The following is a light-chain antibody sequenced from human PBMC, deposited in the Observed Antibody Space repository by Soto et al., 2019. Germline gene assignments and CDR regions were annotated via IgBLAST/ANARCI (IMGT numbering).Light chain of an antibody. V-gene: IGLV2-14*01. J-gene: IGLJ2*01. CDR2: DVS. Sequence: QSVLTQPASVSGSPGQSITISCTGTSSDVGGYNYVSWYQQHPGKAPKLMIYDVSNRPSGVSNRFSGSKSGNTASLTISGXXXXDEADYYCSSYTSSSTSGFGGGTKLTVL. CDR1: SSDVGGYNY. CDR3: SSYTSSSTSG.